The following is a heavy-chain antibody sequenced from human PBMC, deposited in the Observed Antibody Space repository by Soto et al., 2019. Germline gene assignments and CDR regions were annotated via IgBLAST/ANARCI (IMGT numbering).Heavy chain of an antibody. D-gene: IGHD2-2*01. V-gene: IGHV1-69*13. Sequence: SVKVSCKASGGTFSSYAISWVRQAPGQGLEWMGGIIPIFGTANYAQKFQGRVTITADESTSTAYMELSSLRSEDTAVYYCARDSVGYCSSTSCYSYYYYYYGMDVWGQGTTVTVSS. CDR1: GGTFSSYA. CDR2: IIPIFGTA. J-gene: IGHJ6*02. CDR3: ARDSVGYCSSTSCYSYYYYYYGMDV.